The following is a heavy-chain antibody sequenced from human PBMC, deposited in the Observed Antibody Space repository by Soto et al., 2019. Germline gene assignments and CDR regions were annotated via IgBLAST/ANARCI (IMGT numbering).Heavy chain of an antibody. Sequence: GESLKISCKGSGYSFTSYWIGWVRQMPGKGLEWMGIIYPGDSDTRYSPSFQGQVTISADKSISTAYLQWSSLKASDTAMYYCARLPGHIQLWHHYFDYWGQGTLVTVSS. CDR3: ARLPGHIQLWHHYFDY. V-gene: IGHV5-51*01. CDR2: IYPGDSDT. J-gene: IGHJ4*02. CDR1: GYSFTSYW. D-gene: IGHD5-18*01.